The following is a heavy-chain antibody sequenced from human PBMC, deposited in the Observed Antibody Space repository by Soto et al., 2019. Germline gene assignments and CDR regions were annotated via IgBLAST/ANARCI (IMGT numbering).Heavy chain of an antibody. J-gene: IGHJ4*02. CDR3: AKDTGPN. Sequence: GGSLRLSCAASGFTFDNYAMHWVRQAPGKDLEWVSGISWNSNTIAYADSVKGRFTISRDNAKNSLYLQMNSPRAEDTAFYYCAKDTGPNWGQGTLVTVSS. CDR2: ISWNSNTI. V-gene: IGHV3-9*01. CDR1: GFTFDNYA.